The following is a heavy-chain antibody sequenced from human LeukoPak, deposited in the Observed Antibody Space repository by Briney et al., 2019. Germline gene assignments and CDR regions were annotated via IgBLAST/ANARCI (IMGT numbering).Heavy chain of an antibody. CDR3: ASSDGAYDYVWGSYRPWLN. D-gene: IGHD3-16*02. CDR2: IIPIFGIA. V-gene: IGHV1-69*04. CDR1: GGTFSSYA. J-gene: IGHJ4*02. Sequence: APVKVSCKASGGTFSSYAISWVRQAPGQGLEWMGRIIPIFGIANYAQEFQGRVTITADKSTSTAYMELSSLRSEDTAVYYCASSDGAYDYVWGSYRPWLNWGQGTLVTVSS.